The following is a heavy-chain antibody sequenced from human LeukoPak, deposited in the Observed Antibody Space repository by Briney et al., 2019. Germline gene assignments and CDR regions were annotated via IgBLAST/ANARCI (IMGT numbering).Heavy chain of an antibody. CDR3: ARGPAGYYDSSGHDY. Sequence: ASVKVSCKASGYTFTSYGISWVRQAPGQGLEWMGWISAYNGNTNYAQKLQGRVTMTTDTSTSTAYMELSRLRSDDTAVYYCARGPAGYYDSSGHDYWGQGTLVTVSS. V-gene: IGHV1-18*01. CDR1: GYTFTSYG. CDR2: ISAYNGNT. D-gene: IGHD3-22*01. J-gene: IGHJ4*02.